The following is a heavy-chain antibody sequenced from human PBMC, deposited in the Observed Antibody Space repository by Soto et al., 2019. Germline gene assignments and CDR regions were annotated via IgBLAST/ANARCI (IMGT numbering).Heavy chain of an antibody. J-gene: IGHJ4*02. D-gene: IGHD3-10*02. Sequence: PVKVSFKASGGTFTEYAFSWLRQAPGQGLEWMGGIIPIFRSSNFAQKFQGRLTIFADASAGTAYMELSSLRSDDTAIYYCAKDVGFQQHLFVFDLWGQGTLVTVSS. V-gene: IGHV1-69*13. CDR1: GGTFTEYA. CDR3: AKDVGFQQHLFVFDL. CDR2: IIPIFRSS.